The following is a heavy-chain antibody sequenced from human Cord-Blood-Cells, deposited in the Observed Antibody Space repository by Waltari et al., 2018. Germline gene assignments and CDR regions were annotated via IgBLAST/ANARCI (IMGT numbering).Heavy chain of an antibody. D-gene: IGHD3-10*01. J-gene: IGHJ4*02. Sequence: QVTLRESGPALVKPTQTLTLTCTFSGFSLSTSGMCVSWIRQPPGKALEWLALIDWDDDKYYSTSLKTRLTISKHTSKNQVVLTMTNMDPVDTATYYCARILVYGSGSHYYFDYWGQGTLVTVYS. CDR2: IDWDDDK. V-gene: IGHV2-70*01. CDR1: GFSLSTSGMC. CDR3: ARILVYGSGSHYYFDY.